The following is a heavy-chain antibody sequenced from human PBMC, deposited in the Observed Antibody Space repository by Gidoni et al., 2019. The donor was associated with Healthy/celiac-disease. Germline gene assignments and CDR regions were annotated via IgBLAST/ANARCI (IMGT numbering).Heavy chain of an antibody. CDR2: IYTSGST. D-gene: IGHD3-3*01. CDR3: ARITIFGVVNY. J-gene: IGHJ4*02. V-gene: IGHV4-61*02. Sequence: QVQLQESGPGLVKPSQTLSLTCTVSGGSISSGSYYWSWIRQPAGKGLEWIGRIYTSGSTNYNPSLKSRVTISVDTSKNQFSLKLSSVTAADTAVYYCARITIFGVVNYWGQGTLVTVSS. CDR1: GGSISSGSYY.